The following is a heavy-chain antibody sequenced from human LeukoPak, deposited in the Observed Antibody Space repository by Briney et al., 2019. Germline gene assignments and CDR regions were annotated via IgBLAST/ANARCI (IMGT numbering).Heavy chain of an antibody. CDR1: GGSISSYY. D-gene: IGHD3-3*01. CDR3: ARDPGRITIFGVAISRFDP. V-gene: IGHV4-4*07. J-gene: IGHJ5*02. CDR2: IYTSGST. Sequence: SETLSLTCTVSGGSISSYYWSWIRQPAGKGLEWIGRIYTSGSTNYNPSLKSRVTMSVDTSKNQFSLKLSSVTAADTAVYYCARDPGRITIFGVAISRFDPWGQGTLVTVSS.